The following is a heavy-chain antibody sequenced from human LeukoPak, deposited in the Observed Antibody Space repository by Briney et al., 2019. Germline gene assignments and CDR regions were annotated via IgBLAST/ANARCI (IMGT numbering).Heavy chain of an antibody. Sequence: ASVKVSCKASGYTFTSYYMHWVRQAPGQGLEWMGWINPNSGGTNYAQKFQGRVTMTRDTSISTAYMELSRLRSDDTAVYYCAREYQLLLYYFDYWGQGTLVTVSS. CDR2: INPNSGGT. CDR1: GYTFTSYY. CDR3: AREYQLLLYYFDY. V-gene: IGHV1-2*02. J-gene: IGHJ4*02. D-gene: IGHD2-2*01.